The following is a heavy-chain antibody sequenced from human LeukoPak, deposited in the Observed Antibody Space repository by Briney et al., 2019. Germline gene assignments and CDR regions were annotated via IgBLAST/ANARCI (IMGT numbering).Heavy chain of an antibody. V-gene: IGHV3-21*01. D-gene: IGHD3-22*01. J-gene: IGHJ4*02. CDR3: ARDLGSYGAERYYYDSSGYYPSSSFDY. Sequence: GGSLRLSCAASGFTFSSYSMNWVRQAPGKGLEWVSSISSSSSYIYYADSVKGRFTISRDNAKNSLYLQMNSLRAEDTAVYYCARDLGSYGAERYYYDSSGYYPSSSFDYWGQGTLVTVSS. CDR2: ISSSSSYI. CDR1: GFTFSSYS.